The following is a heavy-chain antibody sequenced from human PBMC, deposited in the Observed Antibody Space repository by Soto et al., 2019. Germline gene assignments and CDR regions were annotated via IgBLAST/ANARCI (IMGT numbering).Heavy chain of an antibody. V-gene: IGHV3-11*01. CDR2: ISSSGTTI. CDR1: GFTFSDHY. D-gene: IGHD5-12*01. J-gene: IGHJ4*02. CDR3: ARIGGYNLGYYFDF. Sequence: QVQLVESGGGLVKPGGSLRLSCAASGFTFSDHYMTWIRQAPGKGREWVSYISSSGTTIYYADSVKGRFTISRDNAENSLYLQMNSLRADDTAVYYCARIGGYNLGYYFDFWGPGTLVTVSS.